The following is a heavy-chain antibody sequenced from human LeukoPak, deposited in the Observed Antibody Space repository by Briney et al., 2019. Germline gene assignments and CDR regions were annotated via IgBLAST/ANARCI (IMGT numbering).Heavy chain of an antibody. CDR3: ARDRGSSSWYIDY. CDR1: GSTFTIYG. J-gene: IGHJ4*02. Sequence: ASVTVSCKASGSTFTIYGISLVRQAPGQGLEWMGWISAYNGNTNYAQKLQGRVTMTTDTSTSTAYMELRSLRSDDTAVYYCARDRGSSSWYIDYWGQGTLVIVSS. D-gene: IGHD6-13*01. CDR2: ISAYNGNT. V-gene: IGHV1-18*04.